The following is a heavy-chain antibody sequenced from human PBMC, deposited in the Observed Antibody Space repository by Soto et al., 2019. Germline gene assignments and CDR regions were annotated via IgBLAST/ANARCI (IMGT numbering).Heavy chain of an antibody. CDR2: ISSSGNTT. Sequence: PGGSLRLSCAASGFSFSDYYMSWIRLAPGRGLQWVSYISSSGNTTYYADSVKGRFTISRDNAKNSLYLQMNSLRAEDTAVYYCAIYSCRGASCHRTCFDSWGQGTLVTVSS. CDR1: GFSFSDYY. J-gene: IGHJ5*01. CDR3: AIYSCRGASCHRTCFDS. D-gene: IGHD2-15*01. V-gene: IGHV3-11*01.